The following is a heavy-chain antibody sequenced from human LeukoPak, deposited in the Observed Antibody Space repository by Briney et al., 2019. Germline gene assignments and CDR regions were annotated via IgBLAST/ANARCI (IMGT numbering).Heavy chain of an antibody. D-gene: IGHD2-15*01. V-gene: IGHV4-30-4*01. Sequence: PSQTLSLTCTVSGGSISSGGYYWSWIRQPPGKGLEWIGYIFYTGNTHYNPSLQSRVTFSVDTSKNQFSLKLSSVTAADTAVYFCATVVVVAATNYYYYATDVWGQGTTVTVSS. J-gene: IGHJ6*02. CDR3: ATVVVVAATNYYYYATDV. CDR2: IFYTGNT. CDR1: GGSISSGGYY.